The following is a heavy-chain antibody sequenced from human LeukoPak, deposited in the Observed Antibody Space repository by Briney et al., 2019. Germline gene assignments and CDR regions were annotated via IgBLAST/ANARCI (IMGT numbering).Heavy chain of an antibody. J-gene: IGHJ4*02. D-gene: IGHD3-10*01. Sequence: ASVKVSCKASGGTFSSSAISWVRQAPGQGLESMGGTIPIFGTANYAQKFQGRVTITTDESTSTAYMELSSLRSEDTAVYYCARTYYYCTGSYSPFDYLGQGTLVTVSS. V-gene: IGHV1-69*05. CDR2: TIPIFGTA. CDR3: ARTYYYCTGSYSPFDY. CDR1: GGTFSSSA.